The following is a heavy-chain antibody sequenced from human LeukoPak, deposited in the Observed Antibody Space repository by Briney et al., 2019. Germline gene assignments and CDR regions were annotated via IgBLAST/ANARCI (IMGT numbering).Heavy chain of an antibody. CDR2: IYYSGSS. D-gene: IGHD7-27*01. CDR1: GGSISSGGHY. Sequence: PSQTLSLTCTVSGGSISSGGHYWSWIRQHPGKGLERIGHIYYSGSSYYNPSLKSRVTISVDTSNNQVSLNLSSVTAADTAVYYCARLAGAYFDYWGQGTLVTVSS. V-gene: IGHV4-31*03. CDR3: ARLAGAYFDY. J-gene: IGHJ4*02.